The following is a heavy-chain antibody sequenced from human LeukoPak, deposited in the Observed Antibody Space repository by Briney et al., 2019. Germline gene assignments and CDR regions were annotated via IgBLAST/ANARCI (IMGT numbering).Heavy chain of an antibody. CDR3: AKDQKRSETQGRFGELFDTTYFDY. J-gene: IGHJ4*02. CDR2: ISSSGGST. V-gene: IGHV3-23*01. CDR1: EFTFSSFA. D-gene: IGHD3-10*01. Sequence: GGSLRHSCAASEFTFSSFAMSWVRQPPGKGLEWVSTISSSGGSTFYAESVKGRFTISRDNNENTLYLQMNSLRAEDTAVYYCAKDQKRSETQGRFGELFDTTYFDYWGQGTLVTVSA.